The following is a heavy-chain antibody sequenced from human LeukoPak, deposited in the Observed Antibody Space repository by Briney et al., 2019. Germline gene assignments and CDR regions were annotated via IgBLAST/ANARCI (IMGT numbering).Heavy chain of an antibody. CDR2: ITGSGGST. Sequence: SCKASGVTFSSHAMSWVRQAPGKGLEWVSGITGSGGSTYHAESVKGRFTISRDNSKNTLYLQMNSLRAEDTAVYFCATRPPSETYFAVFDYWGQGTLVIVSS. V-gene: IGHV3-23*01. CDR3: ATRPPSETYFAVFDY. J-gene: IGHJ4*02. D-gene: IGHD1-26*01. CDR1: GVTFSSHA.